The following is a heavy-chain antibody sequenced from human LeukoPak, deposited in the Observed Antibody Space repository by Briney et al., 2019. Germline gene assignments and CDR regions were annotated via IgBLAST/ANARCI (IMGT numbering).Heavy chain of an antibody. CDR2: IRSKANSYAT. J-gene: IGHJ6*04. CDR3: TRPHSSGDIKDV. CDR1: GFTFINTW. D-gene: IGHD3-22*01. V-gene: IGHV3-73*01. Sequence: GGSLRLSCVASGFTFINTWMYWVRQASGKGLEWVGRIRSKANSYATAYAASVKGRFTISRDDSKNTAYLQMNSLKTEDTAVYYCTRPHSSGDIKDVWGKGTTVTVSS.